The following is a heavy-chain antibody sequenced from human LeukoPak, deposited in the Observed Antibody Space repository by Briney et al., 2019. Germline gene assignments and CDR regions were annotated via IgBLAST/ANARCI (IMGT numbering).Heavy chain of an antibody. CDR2: INHSGST. CDR3: ARAKTSDSSGYYFSHYYYGMDV. D-gene: IGHD3-22*01. V-gene: IGHV4-34*01. Sequence: PSETLSLTCAVYGGSFSGYYWSWIRQPPGKGLEWIGEINHSGSTNYNPSLKSRVTISVDTSKNQFSLKLSSVTAADTAVYYCARAKTSDSSGYYFSHYYYGMDVWGQGTTVTVSS. J-gene: IGHJ6*02. CDR1: GGSFSGYY.